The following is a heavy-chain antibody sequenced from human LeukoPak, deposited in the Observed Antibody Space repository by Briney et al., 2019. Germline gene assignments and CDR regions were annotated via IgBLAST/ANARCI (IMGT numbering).Heavy chain of an antibody. CDR1: GYTFTDYY. Sequence: SVKVSCKASGYTFTDYYMHWVRQAPGQGLEWMGGIITKSGGTQYAQKFQGRVTMTRDTSITTAYMELSRLRSDDTAVYYCARVSSPGQQLARDNYFDFWGQGTLVTVSS. V-gene: IGHV1-2*02. CDR3: ARVSSPGQQLARDNYFDF. J-gene: IGHJ4*02. CDR2: IITKSGGT. D-gene: IGHD6-13*01.